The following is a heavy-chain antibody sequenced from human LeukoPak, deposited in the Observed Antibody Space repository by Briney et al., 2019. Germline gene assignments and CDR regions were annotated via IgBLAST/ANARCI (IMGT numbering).Heavy chain of an antibody. CDR3: ARERVEMATINWFDP. V-gene: IGHV3-30*04. CDR2: ISYDGSNK. J-gene: IGHJ5*02. CDR1: GFTFSSYA. D-gene: IGHD5-24*01. Sequence: GGSLRLSCAASGFTFSSYAMSWVRQAPGKGLEWVAVISYDGSNKYYADSVKGRFTISRDNSKNTLYLQMNSLRAEDTAVYYCARERVEMATINWFDPWGQGTLVTVSS.